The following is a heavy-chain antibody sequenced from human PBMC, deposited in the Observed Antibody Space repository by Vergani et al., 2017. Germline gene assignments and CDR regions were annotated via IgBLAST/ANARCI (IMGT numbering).Heavy chain of an antibody. Sequence: EVQLVESGGGLVKPGGSLRLSCAASGFTFSSYSMNWVRQAPGKGLEWVSSISSSSSYIYYADSVKGRFTISRDNAKNSLYLQMNSLRAEDTAVYYCARGDDSRTFYYYYYGMDVWGQGTTVTVSS. D-gene: IGHD1-1*01. V-gene: IGHV3-21*01. CDR3: ARGDDSRTFYYYYYGMDV. CDR1: GFTFSSYS. J-gene: IGHJ6*02. CDR2: ISSSSSYI.